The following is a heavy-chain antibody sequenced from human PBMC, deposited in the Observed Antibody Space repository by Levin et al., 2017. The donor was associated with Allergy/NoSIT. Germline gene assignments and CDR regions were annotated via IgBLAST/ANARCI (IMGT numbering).Heavy chain of an antibody. V-gene: IGHV2-5*01. CDR1: GFSLSTSGVG. CDR2: IYWNDDK. J-gene: IGHJ6*02. CDR3: ALNDALPTNYYYYGMDV. D-gene: IGHD5-12*01. Sequence: SGPTLVKPTQTLTLTCTFSGFSLSTSGVGVGWIRQPPGKALEWLALIYWNDDKRYSPSLKSRLTITKDTSKNQVVLTMTNMDPVDTATYYCALNDALPTNYYYYGMDVWGQGTTVTVSS.